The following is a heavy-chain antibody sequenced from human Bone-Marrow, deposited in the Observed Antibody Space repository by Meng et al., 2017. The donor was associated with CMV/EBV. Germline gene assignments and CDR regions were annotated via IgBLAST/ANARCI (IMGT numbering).Heavy chain of an antibody. J-gene: IGHJ5*02. D-gene: IGHD3-10*01. CDR2: ISSSSSYI. Sequence: GGSLRRSCAASGFTFSSYSMNWVRQAPGKGLEWVSSISSSSSYIYYVDSVKGRFTISRDNAKNSLYLQMNSLRAEDTAVYYCARWTHEELNWFDPWGQGTLVTVSS. CDR1: GFTFSSYS. V-gene: IGHV3-21*01. CDR3: ARWTHEELNWFDP.